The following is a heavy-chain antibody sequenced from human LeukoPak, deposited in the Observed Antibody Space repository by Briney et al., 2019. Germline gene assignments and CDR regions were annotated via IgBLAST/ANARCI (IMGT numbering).Heavy chain of an antibody. D-gene: IGHD3-22*01. CDR1: GFTFSNAW. CDR3: TTDETYYYDSSGYYLFDY. Sequence: GGSLRLSCAASGFTFSNAWMSWVRQAPGKGLKWVGRIKSKTDGGTTDYAAPVKGRFTISRDDSKNTLYLQMNSLKTEDTAVYYCTTDETYYYDSSGYYLFDYWGQGTLVTVSS. V-gene: IGHV3-15*01. J-gene: IGHJ4*02. CDR2: IKSKTDGGTT.